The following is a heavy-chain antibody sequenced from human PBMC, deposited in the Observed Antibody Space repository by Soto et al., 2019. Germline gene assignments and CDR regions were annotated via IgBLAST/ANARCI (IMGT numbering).Heavy chain of an antibody. V-gene: IGHV3-15*07. CDR3: STNFFCGSDRIFGY. D-gene: IGHD3-16*02. CDR2: IKSKTDGGTT. J-gene: IGHJ4*02. CDR1: GFTFSSYG. Sequence: PGGSLRLSCAASGFTFSSYGMHWVRQAPGKGLEWVGRIKSKTDGGTTDYAAPVKGRFTISRDDSKNTLYLQMNSLKTEDTAVYYCSTNFFCGSDRIFGYWGQGTLVTVSS.